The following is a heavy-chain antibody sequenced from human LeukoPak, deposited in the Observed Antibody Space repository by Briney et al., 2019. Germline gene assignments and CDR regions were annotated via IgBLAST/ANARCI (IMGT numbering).Heavy chain of an antibody. CDR3: ATGFLQWLSILER. CDR2: ISTYNGNT. D-gene: IGHD3-3*01. CDR1: GYTFKTFG. J-gene: IGHJ1*01. V-gene: IGHV1-18*01. Sequence: GASVKVCCKASGYTFKTFGITWVRQAPGQGLEWMGWISTYNGNTNYEQKFQGRVTVTADTSANTAYMEMRSLRSDDTAVYYCATGFLQWLSILERWGQGTLVTVSS.